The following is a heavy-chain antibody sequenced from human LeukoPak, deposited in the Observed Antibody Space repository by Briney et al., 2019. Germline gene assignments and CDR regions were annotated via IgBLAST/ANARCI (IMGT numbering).Heavy chain of an antibody. CDR2: IRYDGSNK. CDR1: GFTFSSYG. CDR3: AKDTTPPKAGFDP. Sequence: GGSLRLSCAASGFTFSSYGMHWVRQAPGTGLERVAFIRYDGSNKYYADSVEGRFTISRDNSKNTLYLQMNSLRAEDTAVYYCAKDTTPPKAGFDPWGQGTLVTVSS. V-gene: IGHV3-30*02. J-gene: IGHJ5*02. D-gene: IGHD1-14*01.